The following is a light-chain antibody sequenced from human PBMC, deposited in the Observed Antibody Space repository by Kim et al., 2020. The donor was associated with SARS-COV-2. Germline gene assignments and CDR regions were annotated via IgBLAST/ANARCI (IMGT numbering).Light chain of an antibody. CDR2: AKN. CDR3: SSRDPSDNHLL. Sequence: SSELTQDPAVSVALGQTVRITCQGDSLRTYYASWHQQKPGQAPLLVIYAKNHRPSGIPDRFSGSGSGDTASLTITGAQAEDEADYYCSSRDPSDNHLLFGGGTQLTVL. V-gene: IGLV3-19*01. CDR1: SLRTYY. J-gene: IGLJ2*01.